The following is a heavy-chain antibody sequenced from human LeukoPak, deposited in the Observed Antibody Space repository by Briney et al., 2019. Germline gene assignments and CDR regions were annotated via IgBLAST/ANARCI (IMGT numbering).Heavy chain of an antibody. D-gene: IGHD5-18*01. V-gene: IGHV1-46*01. CDR2: INPSGGST. CDR1: GYTFTSYY. CDR3: ARGYSYGLFDY. J-gene: IGHJ4*02. Sequence: ASVKVSCKASGYTFTSYYMHWVRQAPGQGLEWMGIINPSGGSTSYAQKLQGRVTMTTDTSTSTAHMELRSLRSDDTAVYYCARGYSYGLFDYWGQGTLVTVSS.